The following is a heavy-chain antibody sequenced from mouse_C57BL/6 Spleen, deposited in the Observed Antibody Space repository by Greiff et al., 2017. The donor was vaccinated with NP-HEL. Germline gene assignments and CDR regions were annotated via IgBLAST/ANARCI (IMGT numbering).Heavy chain of an antibody. Sequence: QVQLKHSGPELVKPGASVKISCKASGYAFSSSWMNWVKQRPGKGLEWIGRIYPGDGDTNYNGKFKGKATLTADKSSSTAYMQLSSLTSEDSAVYFCARGDSNYGGYWGQGTTLTVSS. CDR2: IYPGDGDT. J-gene: IGHJ2*01. V-gene: IGHV1-82*01. CDR1: GYAFSSSW. CDR3: ARGDSNYGGY. D-gene: IGHD2-5*01.